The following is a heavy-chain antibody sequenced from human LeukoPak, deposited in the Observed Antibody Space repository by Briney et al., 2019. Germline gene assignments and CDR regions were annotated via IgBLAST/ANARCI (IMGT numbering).Heavy chain of an antibody. J-gene: IGHJ5*02. Sequence: SETLSLTCTVSGGSISSYYWSWIRQPPGKGLEWIGYIYYSGSTNYNPSLKSRVTISVGTSKNQFSLKLSSVTAADTAVYYCARIAWSSGWDNWFDPWGQGTLVTVSS. CDR1: GGSISSYY. D-gene: IGHD6-19*01. CDR3: ARIAWSSGWDNWFDP. CDR2: IYYSGST. V-gene: IGHV4-59*01.